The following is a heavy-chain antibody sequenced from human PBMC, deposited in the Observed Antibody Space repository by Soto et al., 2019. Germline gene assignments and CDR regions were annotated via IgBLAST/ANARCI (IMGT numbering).Heavy chain of an antibody. CDR3: ARGFLLPAAPSGWFYP. CDR2: ISAYNGNT. CDR1: GYTFTSYG. Sequence: ASVKVSCKASGYTFTSYGISWVRQAPGQGLEWMGWISAYNGNTNYAQKLQGRVTMTTDTSTSTAYMELRSLRSDDTAVYYCARGFLLPAAPSGWFYPCGQGNLLPVSS. J-gene: IGHJ5*02. V-gene: IGHV1-18*01. D-gene: IGHD2-2*01.